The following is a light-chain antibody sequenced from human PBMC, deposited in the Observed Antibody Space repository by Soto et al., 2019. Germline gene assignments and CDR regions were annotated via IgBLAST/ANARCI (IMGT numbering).Light chain of an antibody. CDR3: HPDGFSPGN. Sequence: EIVLTQSPGTLSLSPGARATLSCRASQSVRSNYLAWYQQKPGQAPSLLIYGASTRATGSPDRFSGSGSWTDFNLTITRLEPEAVAVYECHPDGFSPGNFGKRTKLELK. CDR2: GAS. J-gene: IGKJ2*01. CDR1: QSVRSNY. V-gene: IGKV3-20*01.